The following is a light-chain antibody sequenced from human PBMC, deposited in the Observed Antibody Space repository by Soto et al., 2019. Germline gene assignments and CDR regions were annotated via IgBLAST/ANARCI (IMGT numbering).Light chain of an antibody. CDR3: QQYNSYSYT. CDR1: QSISSW. V-gene: IGKV1-5*01. J-gene: IGKJ2*01. CDR2: DAS. Sequence: DIQMTQSPSTLSGSVGDRDTITCRASQSISSWLAWYQQKPGKAPKLLIYDASSLESGVPSRFSGSGSGTEFTLTISSLQPDDFAAYYCQQYNSYSYTFGQGTKLEIK.